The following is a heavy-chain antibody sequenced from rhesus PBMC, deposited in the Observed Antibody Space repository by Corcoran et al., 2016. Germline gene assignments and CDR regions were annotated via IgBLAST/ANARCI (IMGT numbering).Heavy chain of an antibody. D-gene: IGHD4-29*01. CDR2: IYCDDDK. CDR3: ARGVAANFIAFDY. V-gene: IGHV2S1*01. Sequence: QVTLKESGPALVKPPQTLTLTCTFSGFSLSTCGMGVGWICQPPGKALEWLSSIYCDDDKYYSTSLKSRLTISKDTSKNQVVLTMTNMDPVDTATYYCARGVAANFIAFDYWGQGVLVTVSS. J-gene: IGHJ4*01. CDR1: GFSLSTCGMG.